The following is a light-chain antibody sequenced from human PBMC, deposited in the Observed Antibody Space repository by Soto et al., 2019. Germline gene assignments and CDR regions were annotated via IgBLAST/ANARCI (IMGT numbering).Light chain of an antibody. CDR1: QSVSIY. J-gene: IGKJ5*01. CDR2: DAS. V-gene: IGKV3-11*01. CDR3: QQRSNGPPT. Sequence: EIVLTQSPATLSLSPGERATLSCRASQSVSIYLAWYQQRPGQAPRLLIYDASNRASGIPARFSGRGSGTDFTLTISSLEPEDSAVYYCQQRSNGPPTFGQGTRLEIK.